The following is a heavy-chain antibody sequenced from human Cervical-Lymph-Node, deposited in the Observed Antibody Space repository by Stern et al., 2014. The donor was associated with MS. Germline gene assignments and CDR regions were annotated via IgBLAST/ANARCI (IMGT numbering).Heavy chain of an antibody. CDR3: AREYYYDSSGYYNVDY. CDR2: IWYDGSNK. Sequence: QLVQSGGGVVQPGRSLRLSCAASGFTFSSYGMHWVRQAPGKGLEWVAVIWYDGSNKYYADSVKGRFTISRDNSKNTLYLQMNSLRAEDTAVYYCAREYYYDSSGYYNVDYWGQGTLVTVSS. CDR1: GFTFSSYG. J-gene: IGHJ4*02. V-gene: IGHV3-33*01. D-gene: IGHD3-22*01.